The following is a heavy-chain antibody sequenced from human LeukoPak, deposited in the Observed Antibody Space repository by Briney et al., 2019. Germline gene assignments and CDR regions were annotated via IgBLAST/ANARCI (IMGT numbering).Heavy chain of an antibody. Sequence: ASVNVSCKASAGTFRSFAINWVRQAPGKGLEWMGGIIPMINTPKYAQRFQGRVSITADESTSTGYMEVSSLRSEDTAVYYCAIFQGTYGDNDNDFWGQGTLDTVSS. CDR2: IIPMINTP. CDR3: AIFQGTYGDNDNDF. CDR1: AGTFRSFA. D-gene: IGHD4-17*01. V-gene: IGHV1-69*13. J-gene: IGHJ4*02.